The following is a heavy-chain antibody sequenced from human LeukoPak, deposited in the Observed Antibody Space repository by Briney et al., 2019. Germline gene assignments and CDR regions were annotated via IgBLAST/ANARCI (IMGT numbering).Heavy chain of an antibody. CDR2: ISGSGTTT. D-gene: IGHD3-22*01. J-gene: IGHJ4*02. Sequence: GGSLRLSCAASGFTFSSYAMSWVRQAPGKGLEWVSTISGSGTTTYYADSVKGRFTISRDNSKNTLYLQMNSLRAEDTAVYYCTKRPVVVIATPYFDYWGQGTLVTVSS. V-gene: IGHV3-23*01. CDR3: TKRPVVVIATPYFDY. CDR1: GFTFSSYA.